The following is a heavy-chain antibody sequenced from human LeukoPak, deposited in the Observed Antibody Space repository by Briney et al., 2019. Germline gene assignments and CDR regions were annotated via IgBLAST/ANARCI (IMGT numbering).Heavy chain of an antibody. CDR1: GFTFSRYV. Sequence: PGGSLRLSCAASGFTFSRYVMSWVRQAPGKGLQWVSFISGSGGSTFYADSVKGRFTISRDNSKNTLYLQTSSLTAEDTAVYDCAKGSDQFNYYNYMDVWGKGTTVTVS. J-gene: IGHJ6*03. D-gene: IGHD3-3*01. CDR3: AKGSDQFNYYNYMDV. CDR2: ISGSGGST. V-gene: IGHV3-23*01.